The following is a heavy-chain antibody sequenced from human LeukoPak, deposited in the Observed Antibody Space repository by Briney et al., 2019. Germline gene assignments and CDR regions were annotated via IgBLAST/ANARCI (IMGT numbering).Heavy chain of an antibody. V-gene: IGHV3-30*18. CDR1: GFTFSSYG. J-gene: IGHJ4*02. D-gene: IGHD6-13*01. CDR2: ISYDGSNK. CDR3: AKPPIGSSWYGGPFDY. Sequence: PGGSLRLSCAASGFTFSSYGMHWVRQAPGKGLEWVAVISYDGSNKYYADSVKGRFTISRDNSKNTLYLQMNGLRAEDTAVYYCAKPPIGSSWYGGPFDYWGQGTLVTVSS.